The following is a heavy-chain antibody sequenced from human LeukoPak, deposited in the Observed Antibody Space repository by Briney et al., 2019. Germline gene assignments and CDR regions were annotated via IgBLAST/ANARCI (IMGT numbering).Heavy chain of an antibody. D-gene: IGHD3-10*01. CDR2: VYYRGAT. V-gene: IGHV4-59*01. CDR1: GDSITSYY. CDR3: AGVFSGRRPFEL. Sequence: SETLSLTCTVSGDSITSYYWNWIRQPPGKGLEWIGYVYYRGATNYNPSLKTRVTTSIDTSKKQFSLRLSSVTAADTAVYFCAGVFSGRRPFELWGKGTLVTVSS. J-gene: IGHJ4*02.